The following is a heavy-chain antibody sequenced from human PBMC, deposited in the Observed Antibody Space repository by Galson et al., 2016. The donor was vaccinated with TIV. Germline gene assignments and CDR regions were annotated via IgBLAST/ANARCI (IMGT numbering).Heavy chain of an antibody. CDR2: TYYRSEWNS. V-gene: IGHV6-1*01. CDR3: ARGRSGYNSTYYYYSMDV. J-gene: IGHJ6*02. Sequence: CAISGDSVSSNSAAWNWIRQSPSRGLEWLGRTYYRSEWNSDYAVSVRSRIVIKADRSKNQFFLQLNSVTPEDTAVYFCARGRSGYNSTYYYYSMDVWGQGTTVSVSS. CDR1: GDSVSSNSAA. D-gene: IGHD5-24*01.